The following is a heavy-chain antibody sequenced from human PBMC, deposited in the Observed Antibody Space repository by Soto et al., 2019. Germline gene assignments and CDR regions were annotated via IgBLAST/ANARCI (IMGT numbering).Heavy chain of an antibody. Sequence: PSETLSLTCTVSGASISSGDYYWGWIRQPPGEGLEWTGYIYYSGSTYYNPSLKSRVTISVDTSKNQFSLTLSYVTAADTAVYYCSSAGLLSQGSASQCVSGMDVWGQGTTVTVSS. D-gene: IGHD6-6*01. CDR1: GASISSGDYY. CDR3: SSAGLLSQGSASQCVSGMDV. CDR2: IYYSGST. V-gene: IGHV4-30-4*01. J-gene: IGHJ6*02.